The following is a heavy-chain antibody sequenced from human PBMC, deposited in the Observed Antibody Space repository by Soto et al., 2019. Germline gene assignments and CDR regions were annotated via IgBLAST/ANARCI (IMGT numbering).Heavy chain of an antibody. D-gene: IGHD2-15*01. CDR1: GGTFSTYA. V-gene: IGHV1-69*01. CDR2: VIPIFGTP. CDR3: ARSQGGSSSLDIYYYYYYGMDV. J-gene: IGHJ6*02. Sequence: QVQLVQSGAEVKKPGSSVKVSCKAPGGTFSTYAISWVRQAPGQGLEWMGGVIPIFGTPKYAQKFQGRVTITADESTSTGYMELRSLRSEDTAVYYCARSQGGSSSLDIYYYYYYGMDVWGQGTKVTVSS.